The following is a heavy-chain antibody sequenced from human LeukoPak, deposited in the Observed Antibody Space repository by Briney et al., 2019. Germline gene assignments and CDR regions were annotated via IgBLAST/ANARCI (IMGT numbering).Heavy chain of an antibody. CDR1: GFTFSSYG. V-gene: IGHV3-33*01. D-gene: IGHD2-2*01. Sequence: PGGSLRLSCVASGFTFSSYGMHWVRQAPGKGLEWVAIICSDGSTKYYVGSVKGRFTISRDSSKSTLYLQMNSLRAEDTAVYYCARDAATSVGMPHYWGQGTVVTVSS. J-gene: IGHJ4*02. CDR3: ARDAATSVGMPHY. CDR2: ICSDGSTK.